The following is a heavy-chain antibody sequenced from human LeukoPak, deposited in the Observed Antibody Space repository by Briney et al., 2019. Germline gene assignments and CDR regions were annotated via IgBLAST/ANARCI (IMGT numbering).Heavy chain of an antibody. D-gene: IGHD5/OR15-5a*01. CDR3: AREPSGNFGQLVSSAEYFQH. J-gene: IGHJ1*01. CDR2: ISFDGDNE. V-gene: IGHV3-30-3*01. Sequence: PGGSLRLSCATSGFTFSNYAIHWVRQAPGKGLEWVADISFDGDNEYYADSVRGRFMIARDNSKNTVYLQMNSLTIGDTAVYYCAREPSGNFGQLVSSAEYFQHWGQGTRVTVSS. CDR1: GFTFSNYA.